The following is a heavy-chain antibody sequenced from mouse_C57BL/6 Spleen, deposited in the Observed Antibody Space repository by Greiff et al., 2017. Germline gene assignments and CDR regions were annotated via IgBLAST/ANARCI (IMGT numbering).Heavy chain of an antibody. CDR3: ARLVTPGNFDY. Sequence: QVQLQQPGAELVKPGASVKLSCKASGYTFTSYWMQWVKQRPGQGLEWIGEIDPSDSYTNYNQKFKGKATLTVDTSSSTAYMQLSSLTSEDSAVYYCARLVTPGNFDYWGQGTTLTVSS. J-gene: IGHJ2*01. CDR2: IDPSDSYT. CDR1: GYTFTSYW. V-gene: IGHV1-50*01. D-gene: IGHD2-2*01.